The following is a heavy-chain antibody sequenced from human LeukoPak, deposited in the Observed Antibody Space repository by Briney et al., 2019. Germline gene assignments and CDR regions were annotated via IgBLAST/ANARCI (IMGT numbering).Heavy chain of an antibody. CDR1: GYTFNDYY. V-gene: IGHV1-2*02. D-gene: IGHD4-11*01. Sequence: GASVKVSCKASGYTFNDYYIHWVRQAPGHGLEWMGWINPNSAGTNYAQMFQGRVTMTRDTSISTAYMELSRLRSDDTAVYYCARGMQEIPATTSYYYYYYMDVWGKGTTVTVSS. J-gene: IGHJ6*03. CDR2: INPNSAGT. CDR3: ARGMQEIPATTSYYYYYYMDV.